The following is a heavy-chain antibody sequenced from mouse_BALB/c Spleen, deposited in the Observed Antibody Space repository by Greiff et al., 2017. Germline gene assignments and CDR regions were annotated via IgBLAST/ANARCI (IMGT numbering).Heavy chain of an antibody. D-gene: IGHD2-4*01. V-gene: IGHV14-4*02. CDR2: IDPENGDT. J-gene: IGHJ3*01. Sequence: DVQLQESGAELVRSGASVKLSCTASGFNIKDYYMHWVKQRPEQGLEWIGWIDPENGDTEYAPKFQGKATMTADTSSNTAYLQLSSLTSEDTAVYYCNAMITTGAWFAYWGQGTLVTVSA. CDR1: GFNIKDYY. CDR3: NAMITTGAWFAY.